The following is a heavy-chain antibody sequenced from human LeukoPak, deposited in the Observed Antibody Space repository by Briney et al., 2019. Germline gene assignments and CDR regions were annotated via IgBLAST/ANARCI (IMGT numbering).Heavy chain of an antibody. CDR2: ISYDGSNK. Sequence: HSGRSLRLSCAASGFTFSSYGMHWVRQAPGKGLEWVAVISYDGSNKYYADSVKGRFTISRDNSKNTLYLQMNSLRAEDTAVYYCARGRPAGYFDYWGQGTLVTVSS. CDR1: GFTFSSYG. D-gene: IGHD6-6*01. V-gene: IGHV3-30*03. CDR3: ARGRPAGYFDY. J-gene: IGHJ4*02.